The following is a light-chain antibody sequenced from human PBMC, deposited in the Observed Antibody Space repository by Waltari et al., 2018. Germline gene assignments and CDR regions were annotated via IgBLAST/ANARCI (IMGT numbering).Light chain of an antibody. J-gene: IGKJ1*01. CDR3: QQSHSFPWT. CDR2: TAS. Sequence: DIQMTQSPSSVSASVGNRVTITCRASQGIGTWLAWYQQKPGKAPRLLIYTASGLRDGFPSRFSGRGSGTDFTLTINSLQPEDFAIYYCQQSHSFPWTFGQGTRVDIK. CDR1: QGIGTW. V-gene: IGKV1-12*01.